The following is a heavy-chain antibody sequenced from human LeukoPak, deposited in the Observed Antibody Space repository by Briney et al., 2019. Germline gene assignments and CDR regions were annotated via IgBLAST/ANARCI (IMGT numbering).Heavy chain of an antibody. V-gene: IGHV3-21*06. D-gene: IGHD3-22*01. J-gene: IGHJ3*02. Sequence: PGGSLRLSCAASGFTFSSYAMSWVRQAPGKGLEWVSSVSSDSHFIFYADSVEGRFTISRDNANNSLYLEINSLRPEDTAVYYCATQAHREIVVVLGDAFDIWGQGTMVTVSS. CDR1: GFTFSSYA. CDR3: ATQAHREIVVVLGDAFDI. CDR2: VSSDSHFI.